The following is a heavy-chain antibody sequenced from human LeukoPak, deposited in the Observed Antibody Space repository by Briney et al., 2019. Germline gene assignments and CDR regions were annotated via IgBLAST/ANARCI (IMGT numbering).Heavy chain of an antibody. CDR1: GFTFDDYA. V-gene: IGHV3-9*01. J-gene: IGHJ6*02. CDR2: ISWNSGSI. CDR3: AKDCMSGYYHYYGMDV. Sequence: GRSLRLSCAASGFTFDDYAMHWVRQAPGKGLEWVSGISWNSGSIGYADSVKGRFTISRDNAKNSLYLQMNSLRAEDTALYYCAKDCMSGYYHYYGMDVWGQGTTVTVSS. D-gene: IGHD2-8*01.